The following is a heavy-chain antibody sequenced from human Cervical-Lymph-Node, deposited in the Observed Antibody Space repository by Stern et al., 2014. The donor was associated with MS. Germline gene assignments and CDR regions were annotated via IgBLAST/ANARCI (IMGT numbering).Heavy chain of an antibody. Sequence: QVQLVQSGAEVKKPGASVKVTCKTSENTFTGYYIHWVRQAPGQGPEWMGWINPNSGATNYAQRFQDRVSLTSDTSNSLAYMELDRLTSVDTAVYYCARISLGSGIDYWGQGSLVTVSS. V-gene: IGHV1-2*02. CDR1: ENTFTGYY. CDR2: INPNSGAT. CDR3: ARISLGSGIDY. D-gene: IGHD1-26*01. J-gene: IGHJ4*02.